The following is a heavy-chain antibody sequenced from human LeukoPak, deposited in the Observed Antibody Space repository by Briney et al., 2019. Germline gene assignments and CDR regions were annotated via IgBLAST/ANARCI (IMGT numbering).Heavy chain of an antibody. CDR2: IHPNSGGT. J-gene: IGHJ4*02. Sequence: GASVKVSCKASGYTFTAYYMHWVRQAPGQGLEWMGWIHPNSGGTNYAQRFQGRVTMTRDTSISTAYMELSRLRSDDTAVYYCARDGDYGSGSYYGGFFDYWGQGTQVTVSS. V-gene: IGHV1-2*02. CDR3: ARDGDYGSGSYYGGFFDY. D-gene: IGHD3-10*01. CDR1: GYTFTAYY.